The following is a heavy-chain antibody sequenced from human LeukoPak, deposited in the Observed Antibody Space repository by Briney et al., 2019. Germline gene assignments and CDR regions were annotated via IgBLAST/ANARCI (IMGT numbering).Heavy chain of an antibody. CDR2: ISSSSSYI. CDR3: ARDRIAAAGTWFDP. V-gene: IGHV3-21*01. CDR1: GFTFSSYS. J-gene: IGHJ5*02. Sequence: GGSLRLSRAASGFTFSSYSMNWVRQAPGKGLEGVSSISSSSSYIYYADSVKGRFTISRDNAKNSLYLQRNSLRAEDTAVYYCARDRIAAAGTWFDPWGQGTLVTVSS. D-gene: IGHD6-13*01.